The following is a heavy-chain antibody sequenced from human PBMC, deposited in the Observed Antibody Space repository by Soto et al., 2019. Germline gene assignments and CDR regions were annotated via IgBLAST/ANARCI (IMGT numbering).Heavy chain of an antibody. CDR2: LYNTATT. J-gene: IGHJ5*02. D-gene: IGHD2-15*01. V-gene: IGHV4-39*01. Sequence: QLQLQESGPGVVKSSETLSLTCTLSGGSITTSSYWWGWIRQPPGKGLEWIGSLYNTATTFSNPSLKKRVTISADATMNQFSLKLDSVSAADTAVCYCARHAGGGFRRGNCFDPWGHGTLVIVSS. CDR3: ARHAGGGFRRGNCFDP. CDR1: GGSITTSSYW.